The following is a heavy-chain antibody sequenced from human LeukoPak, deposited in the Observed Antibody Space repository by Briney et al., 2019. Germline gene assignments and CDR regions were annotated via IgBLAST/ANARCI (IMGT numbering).Heavy chain of an antibody. CDR3: ARGWVDAFDI. D-gene: IGHD3-16*01. CDR2: INPGGGST. Sequence: ASVKVSCKASGYTFTSYNMHWVRQAPGQGLEWMGIINPGGGSTSYAQKFQGRVAMTRDTSTSTVYMQLSGLRSEDTAVYYCARGWVDAFDIWGQGTMVTVSS. J-gene: IGHJ3*02. CDR1: GYTFTSYN. V-gene: IGHV1-46*01.